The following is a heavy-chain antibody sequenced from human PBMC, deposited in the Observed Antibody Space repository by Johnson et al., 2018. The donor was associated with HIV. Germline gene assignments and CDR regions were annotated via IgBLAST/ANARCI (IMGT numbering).Heavy chain of an antibody. CDR3: ARDSYDYVWGSYRHDAFDI. V-gene: IGHV3-7*01. J-gene: IGHJ3*02. Sequence: GQLVESGGGLVQPGGSLRLSCAASGFTFSSYWMSWVRPAPGKGLEWGANIKQDGSEKYYVASVRGRFTISRYNAKNSLDLQMNSRRAEDTAVYYCARDSYDYVWGSYRHDAFDIWGKGTMVTVSS. CDR1: GFTFSSYW. D-gene: IGHD3-16*02. CDR2: IKQDGSEK.